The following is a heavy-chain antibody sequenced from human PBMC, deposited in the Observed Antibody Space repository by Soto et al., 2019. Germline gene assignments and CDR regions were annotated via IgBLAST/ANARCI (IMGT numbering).Heavy chain of an antibody. D-gene: IGHD3-10*01. J-gene: IGHJ4*02. V-gene: IGHV4-30-2*01. CDR3: ARGKTNYFFDL. CDR1: GGSISRGDFS. Sequence: SETLSLTCVVSGGSISRGDFSWTWIRQPPGKGLEWVGYIYRSGSTYYNPSLKSPVSISLDKSKNQFSLNLTSVTAADTAVYYCARGKTNYFFDLWGQGHLVTVSS. CDR2: IYRSGST.